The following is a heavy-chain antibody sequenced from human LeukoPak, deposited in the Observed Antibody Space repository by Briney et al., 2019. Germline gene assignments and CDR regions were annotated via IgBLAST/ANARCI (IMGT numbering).Heavy chain of an antibody. D-gene: IGHD2-8*01. Sequence: SETLSLTCSVSGASISTTNYYWGWIRQPPGKGLEWIGSIYYTGSTYNSPSLKGRVTVSVGTSKNHFSLRLNSVTAADTAVYYCARHRGRNGGYSFDDWGQGTLVTVSS. V-gene: IGHV4-39*01. CDR3: ARHRGRNGGYSFDD. CDR1: GASISTTNYY. J-gene: IGHJ4*02. CDR2: IYYTGST.